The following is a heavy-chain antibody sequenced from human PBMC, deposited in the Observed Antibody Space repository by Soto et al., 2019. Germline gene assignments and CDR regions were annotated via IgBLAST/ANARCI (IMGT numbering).Heavy chain of an antibody. D-gene: IGHD3-3*02. V-gene: IGHV1-69*12. CDR3: AGDKDRQQLGGNYYYIMDV. CDR1: GGTFSSSA. J-gene: IGHJ6*02. CDR2: IMPIFRTA. Sequence: QVPLVQSGAEVKKPGSSVKVSCKASGGTFSSSAFSWVRQAPGQGLEWMGGIMPIFRTADYAQKFQGRVTITADESTSTAYRELSSLRSEDTGVYYCAGDKDRQQLGGNYYYIMDVWGQGTTVTVSS.